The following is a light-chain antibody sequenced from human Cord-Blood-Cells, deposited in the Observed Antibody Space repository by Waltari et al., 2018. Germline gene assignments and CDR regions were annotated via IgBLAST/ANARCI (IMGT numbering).Light chain of an antibody. CDR1: QDISNY. CDR2: NAS. Sequence: DIQMTTSPSSLSASVGDRVTITCQASQDISNYLNWYQQKPGKAPKLLIYNASNLETGVPSRFSGSGSGTEFTFTISSLQPEDIATYYCQQYDNLPLTFGGGTKVEIK. V-gene: IGKV1-33*01. J-gene: IGKJ4*01. CDR3: QQYDNLPLT.